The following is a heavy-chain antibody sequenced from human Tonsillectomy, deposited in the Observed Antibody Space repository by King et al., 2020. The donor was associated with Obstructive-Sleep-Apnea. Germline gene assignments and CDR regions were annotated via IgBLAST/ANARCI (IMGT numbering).Heavy chain of an antibody. CDR1: GFTFDDYA. D-gene: IGHD6-19*01. Sequence: VQLVESGGGLVQPGRSLRLSCAASGFTFDDYAMHWVRQAPGKGLEWVSGISWNSGSIGYADSVKGRFTISRDNAKNSLHLQMNSLRVEDTAFYYCEKDNSSGWYRGLDYWGQGTLVIVSS. J-gene: IGHJ4*02. CDR2: ISWNSGSI. V-gene: IGHV3-9*01. CDR3: EKDNSSGWYRGLDY.